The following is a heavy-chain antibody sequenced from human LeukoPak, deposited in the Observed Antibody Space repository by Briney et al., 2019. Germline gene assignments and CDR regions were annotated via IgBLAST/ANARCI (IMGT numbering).Heavy chain of an antibody. J-gene: IGHJ4*02. V-gene: IGHV5-51*01. Sequence: GESLKISCKGSGHSSTSYWIGWVRQMPGKGLEWMGIIYPGDSDTSYSPSFQGQVTISADKSISTAYLQWSSLKASDTAVYYCARTSSSWSIDGFDYWGQGTLVTVSS. D-gene: IGHD6-13*01. CDR2: IYPGDSDT. CDR1: GHSSTSYW. CDR3: ARTSSSWSIDGFDY.